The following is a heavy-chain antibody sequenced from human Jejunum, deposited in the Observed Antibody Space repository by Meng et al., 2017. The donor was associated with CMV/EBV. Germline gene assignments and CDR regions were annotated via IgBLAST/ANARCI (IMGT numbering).Heavy chain of an antibody. CDR1: GGSIGSGDYY. CDR3: ARGSIFVSFDS. J-gene: IGHJ4*02. Sequence: QVQLQSSGPGLVKPSQTLSPTCSVSGGSIGSGDYYWSWIRQPPGKGLEWIGYIHDTGSTYYNPSLKSRVDISLGTSRNHFSLTLSSVTAEDTAVYFCARGSIFVSFDSWGQGTLVTVSS. V-gene: IGHV4-30-4*08. CDR2: IHDTGST. D-gene: IGHD3-3*01.